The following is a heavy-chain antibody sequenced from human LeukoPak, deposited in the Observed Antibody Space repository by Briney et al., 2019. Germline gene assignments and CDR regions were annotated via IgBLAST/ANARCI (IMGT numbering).Heavy chain of an antibody. CDR1: GFTFGSYG. V-gene: IGHV3-30*02. CDR2: IRYDGSNK. D-gene: IGHD2-2*03. CDR3: AKNWLDGFDP. Sequence: SGGSLRLSCAASGFTFGSYGMHWVRQAPGKGLEWVAFIRYDGSNKYYADSVKGRFTISRDNSKNTLYLQMDSLRAEDTAVYYCAKNWLDGFDPWGQGTLVTVSS. J-gene: IGHJ5*02.